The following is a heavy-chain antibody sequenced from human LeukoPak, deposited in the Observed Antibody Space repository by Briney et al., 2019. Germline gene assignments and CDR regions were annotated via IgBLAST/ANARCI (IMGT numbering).Heavy chain of an antibody. CDR1: GFTFSSYA. CDR3: AKNHYDYGDYGWFDP. CDR2: ISYDGSNK. D-gene: IGHD4-17*01. V-gene: IGHV3-30-3*02. J-gene: IGHJ5*02. Sequence: GGSLRLSCAASGFTFSSYAMHWVRQAPGKGLEWVAVISYDGSNKYYADSVKGRFTISRDNSKNTLYLQMNSLRAEDTAVYYCAKNHYDYGDYGWFDPWGQGTLITVSS.